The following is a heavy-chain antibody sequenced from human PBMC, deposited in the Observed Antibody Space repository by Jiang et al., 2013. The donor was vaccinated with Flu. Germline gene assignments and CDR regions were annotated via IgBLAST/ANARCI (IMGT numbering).Heavy chain of an antibody. J-gene: IGHJ3*02. CDR1: GGSFSGYY. CDR3: ARQGYYLPYAFDI. Sequence: LLKPSETLSLTCAVYGGSFSGYYWSWIRQPPGKGLEWIGEINHSGSTNYNPSLKSRVTISVDTSKNQFSLKLSSVTAADTAVYYCARQGYYLPYAFDIWGQGTMVTVSS. V-gene: IGHV4-34*01. D-gene: IGHD2-8*01. CDR2: INHSGST.